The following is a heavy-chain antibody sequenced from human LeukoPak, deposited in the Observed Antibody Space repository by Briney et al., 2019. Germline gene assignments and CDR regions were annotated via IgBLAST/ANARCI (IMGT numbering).Heavy chain of an antibody. CDR2: IYYSGST. J-gene: IGHJ4*02. CDR3: ARPKYSSSSAFSV. D-gene: IGHD6-6*01. V-gene: IGHV4-39*01. Sequence: SETLSLACTVSGGSISSSSYYWGWIRQPPGKGLEWIGSIYYSGSTYYNPSLKSRVTISVDTSKNQFSLKLSSVTAADTAVYYCARPKYSSSSAFSVWGQGTLVTVSS. CDR1: GGSISSSSYY.